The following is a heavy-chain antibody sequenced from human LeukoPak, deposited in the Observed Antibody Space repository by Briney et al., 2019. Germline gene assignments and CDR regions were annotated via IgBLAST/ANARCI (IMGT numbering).Heavy chain of an antibody. CDR1: GFTFSSYA. CDR2: IDISSSST. V-gene: IGHV3-48*01. J-gene: IGHJ5*02. CDR3: ARGPPLFDP. Sequence: GGSLRLSCAASGFTFSSYAMSWVRQAPGKGLEWISYIDISSSSTYYADSVKGRFTISRDNAKNSLYLQMSSLRAEDTALYYCARGPPLFDPWGQGTPVTVSS.